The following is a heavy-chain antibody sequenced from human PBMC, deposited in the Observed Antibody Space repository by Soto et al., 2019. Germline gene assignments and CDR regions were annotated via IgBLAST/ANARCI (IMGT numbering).Heavy chain of an antibody. Sequence: GGTLRLSCAASGFTFSSYSMNWVRQAPGKGLEWVSSISGSSSYIYYADSVKGRFTISRDNAKNSLYLQMDSLRAEDTAVYYCARAPASYGMDVWGQGTTVTVSS. CDR2: ISGSSSYI. CDR3: ARAPASYGMDV. J-gene: IGHJ6*02. V-gene: IGHV3-21*01. CDR1: GFTFSSYS.